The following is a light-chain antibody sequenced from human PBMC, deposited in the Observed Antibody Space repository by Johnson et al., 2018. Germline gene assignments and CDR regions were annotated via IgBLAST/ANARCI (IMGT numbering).Light chain of an antibody. V-gene: IGLV1-51*02. Sequence: QSVLTQPPSVSAAPGQKVTISCSGSSSNIGNNYVSWYQQLPGTAPKLLIYENNKRPSGIPDRFSGSKSGTSATLGITGLQTGDEADYYCGTWDSSLSAGNVSGTGTKFTFL. CDR3: GTWDSSLSAGNV. J-gene: IGLJ1*01. CDR1: SSNIGNNY. CDR2: ENN.